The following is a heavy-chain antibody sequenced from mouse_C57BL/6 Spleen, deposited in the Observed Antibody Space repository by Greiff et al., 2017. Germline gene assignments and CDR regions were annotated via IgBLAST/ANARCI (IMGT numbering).Heavy chain of an antibody. Sequence: EVNVVESGGGLVKPGGSLKLSCAASGFTFSDYGMHWVRQAPEKGLEWVAYISSGSSTIYYADTVKGRFTISRDNAKNTLFLQMTSLRSEDTAMYYCARRYYYGSGDAMDYWGQGTSVTVSS. CDR1: GFTFSDYG. CDR2: ISSGSSTI. V-gene: IGHV5-17*01. CDR3: ARRYYYGSGDAMDY. D-gene: IGHD1-1*01. J-gene: IGHJ4*01.